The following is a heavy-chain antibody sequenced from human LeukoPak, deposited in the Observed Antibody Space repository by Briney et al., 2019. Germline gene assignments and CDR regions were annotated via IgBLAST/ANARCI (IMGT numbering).Heavy chain of an antibody. CDR2: IYNSGRT. V-gene: IGHV4-39*01. CDR1: GGSVSSTYYY. D-gene: IGHD6-13*01. Sequence: PSETLSLTCTVSGGSVSSTYYYWGWIRQPPGKGLEWIGNIYNSGRTYYNPSLKSRVTISVDTSKNQFSLKLSSVTAADTAVYYCARALNPGIAAEFDYWGQGTLVTVSS. J-gene: IGHJ4*02. CDR3: ARALNPGIAAEFDY.